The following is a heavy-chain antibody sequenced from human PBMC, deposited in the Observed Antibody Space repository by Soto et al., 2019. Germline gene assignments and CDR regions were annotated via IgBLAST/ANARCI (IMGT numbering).Heavy chain of an antibody. CDR3: ARDYWSGDRYYYGMDV. D-gene: IGHD3-3*01. CDR1: GYTFTGYY. CDR2: INPNSGGP. Sequence: GASVKVSCKASGYTFTGYYIHWVRQAPGQRLEWMGYINPNSGGPNYAQKFQGRVTMTRDPSISTAYMELSRLRSDDTAVYFCARDYWSGDRYYYGMDVWGQGTTVTVSS. J-gene: IGHJ6*02. V-gene: IGHV1-2*02.